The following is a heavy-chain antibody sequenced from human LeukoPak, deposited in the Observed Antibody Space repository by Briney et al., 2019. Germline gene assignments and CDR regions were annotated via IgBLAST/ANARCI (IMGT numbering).Heavy chain of an antibody. D-gene: IGHD6-19*01. Sequence: GGSLRLSCAASGFTVSSNYMSWVRQAPGKGLEWVSSLYSGGNTYYADSVKGRFSISRDNSKNTLFLQVNSLRAEDTAVYYCARDSTTGWYHEYWGQGTLVTVS. CDR1: GFTVSSNY. CDR2: LYSGGNT. CDR3: ARDSTTGWYHEY. J-gene: IGHJ4*02. V-gene: IGHV3-53*01.